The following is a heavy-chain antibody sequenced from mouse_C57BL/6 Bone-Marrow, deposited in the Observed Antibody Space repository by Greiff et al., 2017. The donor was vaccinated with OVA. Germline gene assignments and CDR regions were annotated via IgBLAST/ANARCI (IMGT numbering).Heavy chain of an antibody. J-gene: IGHJ2*01. CDR3: AITTYFDY. CDR1: GYTFTDYY. D-gene: IGHD1-1*01. Sequence: EVKLQQSGPELVKPGASVKISCKASGYTFTDYYMNWVKQSHGKSLEWIGDINPNNGGTSYNQKFKGKATLTVDKSSSTAYMELRSLTSEDSAVYYCAITTYFDYWGQGTTLTVSS. CDR2: INPNNGGT. V-gene: IGHV1-26*01.